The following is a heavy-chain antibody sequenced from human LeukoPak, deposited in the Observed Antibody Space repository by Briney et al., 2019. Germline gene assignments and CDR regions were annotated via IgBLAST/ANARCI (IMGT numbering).Heavy chain of an antibody. CDR2: INHSGST. V-gene: IGHV4-34*01. J-gene: IGHJ4*02. CDR3: ARGQGVNYFDY. CDR1: GGSFSGYY. D-gene: IGHD2-21*01. Sequence: SETLSLTFAVYGGSFSGYYWSWIRQPPGKGQEWIGEINHSGSTNYNPSLKSRVTISVDTSKNQFSLKLSSVTAADTAVYYCARGQGVNYFDYWGQGTLVTVSS.